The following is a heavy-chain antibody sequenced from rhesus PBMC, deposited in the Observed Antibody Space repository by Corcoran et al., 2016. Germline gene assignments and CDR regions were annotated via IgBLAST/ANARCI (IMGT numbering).Heavy chain of an antibody. J-gene: IGHJ3*01. CDR1: GGSISDSFR. Sequence: QVQLQESGPGVVKPSETLSLTCFVSGGSISDSFRWCWILQSPGKGLECIGFIFGSSRRTNFNPSPKSRVTFSKDTSKNQFSLTLTSVTAAVTAVYYCVRGHYNTWSGPDAFDFWGQGLRVSVSS. D-gene: IGHD3-3*01. CDR3: VRGHYNTWSGPDAFDF. CDR2: IFGSSRRT. V-gene: IGHV4S10*01.